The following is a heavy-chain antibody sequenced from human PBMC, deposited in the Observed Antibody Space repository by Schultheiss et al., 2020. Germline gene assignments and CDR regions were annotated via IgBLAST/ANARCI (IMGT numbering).Heavy chain of an antibody. CDR1: GFTFSSYA. CDR2: ISYDGSNK. V-gene: IGHV3-30-3*01. D-gene: IGHD2-2*02. J-gene: IGHJ4*02. Sequence: GGSLRLSCAASGFTFSSYAMHWVRQAPGKGLEWVAVISYDGSNKYYADSVKGRFTISRDSSKNTLYLQMNSLRAEDTAVYYCARGRNGPAAIYWGQGTLVTVSS. CDR3: ARGRNGPAAIY.